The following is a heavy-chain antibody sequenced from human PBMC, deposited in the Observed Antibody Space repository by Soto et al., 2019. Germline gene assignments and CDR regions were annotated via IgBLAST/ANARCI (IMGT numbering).Heavy chain of an antibody. D-gene: IGHD2-2*01. CDR3: ASLNNPKCSSTSCSVCVPYFQH. CDR2: INHSGST. J-gene: IGHJ1*01. CDR1: DGYFSGYY. Sequence: PSETLSLTCAVYDGYFSGYYWSCIRKPQRKGLEWIGEINHSGSTNYNPSLKSRVTISVDTSKNQFSLKLSSVTAADTAVYYCASLNNPKCSSTSCSVCVPYFQHWGQGTLVTVSS. V-gene: IGHV4-34*01.